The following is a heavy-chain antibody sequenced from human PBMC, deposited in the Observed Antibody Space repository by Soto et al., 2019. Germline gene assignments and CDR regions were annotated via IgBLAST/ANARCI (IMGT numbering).Heavy chain of an antibody. V-gene: IGHV4-31*03. D-gene: IGHD3-3*01. J-gene: IGHJ6*02. CDR3: ARGGRITIFGVVITLSGMDV. CDR1: GGSISSGGYY. Sequence: SETLSLTCTVSGGSISSGGYYWSWIRQHPGKGLEWIGYIYYSGSTYYNPSLKSRVTISVDTSKNQFSLKLSSVTAADTAVYYCARGGRITIFGVVITLSGMDVWGQGTTVTVSS. CDR2: IYYSGST.